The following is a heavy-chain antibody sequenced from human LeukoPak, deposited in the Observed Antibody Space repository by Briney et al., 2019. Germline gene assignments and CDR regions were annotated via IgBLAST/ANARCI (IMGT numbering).Heavy chain of an antibody. CDR3: ARDRGDGYNAYYFDY. J-gene: IGHJ4*02. D-gene: IGHD5-24*01. Sequence: GASVKVSCKASGYTFTSYGISWVRQAPGQGLEWMGWINPDSGGTNYAQKFQGRVTITRDTSISTAYLDLSRLRSDDTAVYYCARDRGDGYNAYYFDYWGQGTLVTVSS. V-gene: IGHV1-2*02. CDR1: GYTFTSYG. CDR2: INPDSGGT.